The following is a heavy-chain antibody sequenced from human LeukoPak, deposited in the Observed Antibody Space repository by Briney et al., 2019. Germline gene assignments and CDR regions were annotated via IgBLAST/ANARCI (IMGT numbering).Heavy chain of an antibody. D-gene: IGHD2-2*01. CDR3: ARGAGISIVVVPAAISIPNWFDP. Sequence: PSETLSLTCAVYGGSFSGYYWSWIRQPPGKGLEWIGEINHSGSTNYNPSLKSRVTISVDTSKNQFPLKLSSVTAADTAVYFCARGAGISIVVVPAAISIPNWFDPWGQGTLVTVSS. CDR1: GGSFSGYY. CDR2: INHSGST. J-gene: IGHJ5*02. V-gene: IGHV4-34*01.